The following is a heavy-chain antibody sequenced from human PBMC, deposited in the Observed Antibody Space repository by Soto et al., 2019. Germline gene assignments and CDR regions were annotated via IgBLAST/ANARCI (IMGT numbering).Heavy chain of an antibody. Sequence: GGSLRLSCAASGFTFSSYSMNWVRQAPGKGLEWVSSISSSSSYIYYADSVKGRFTISRDNVKNSLYLQMNSLRAEDTAVYYCARDFPTSSGLYGMDVWGQGTTVTVSS. CDR2: ISSSSSYI. V-gene: IGHV3-21*01. D-gene: IGHD6-19*01. CDR1: GFTFSSYS. CDR3: ARDFPTSSGLYGMDV. J-gene: IGHJ6*02.